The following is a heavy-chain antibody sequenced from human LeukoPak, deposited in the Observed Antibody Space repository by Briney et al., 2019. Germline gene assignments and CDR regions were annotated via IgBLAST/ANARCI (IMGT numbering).Heavy chain of an antibody. D-gene: IGHD5-24*01. V-gene: IGHV4-61*08. CDR1: GDSVISGDYR. J-gene: IGHJ4*02. Sequence: SETLSLTCTVSGDSVISGDYRWTWIRQPPGKGLEWIGYTYYSGSANYNPSLKSRVTMSVDTSKNQLSLRLSSVTAADTAVYYCARGGSRDGYNRPLDHWGQGTLVTVSS. CDR3: ARGGSRDGYNRPLDH. CDR2: TYYSGSA.